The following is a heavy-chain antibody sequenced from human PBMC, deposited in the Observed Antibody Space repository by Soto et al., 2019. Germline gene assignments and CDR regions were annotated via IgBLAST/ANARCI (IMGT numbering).Heavy chain of an antibody. Sequence: SETLSLTCTVSGGSISSISHSWGWIRQSPGQGLEWIGNIFYNGITYYNPSLKSRVTISADTSKNHFSLKLRSVTVADTAVYSCAGLVTGPHYYFDFGARDPWSPSPQ. CDR2: IFYNGIT. CDR1: GGSISSISHS. D-gene: IGHD1-1*01. J-gene: IGHJ4*02. CDR3: AGLVTGPHYYFDF. V-gene: IGHV4-39*02.